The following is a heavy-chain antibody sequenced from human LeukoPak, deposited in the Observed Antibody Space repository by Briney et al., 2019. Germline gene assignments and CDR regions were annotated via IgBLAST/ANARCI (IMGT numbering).Heavy chain of an antibody. CDR2: MKQDGSAK. CDR1: GFTFSSYW. J-gene: IGHJ4*01. V-gene: IGHV3-7*01. Sequence: PGGSLRLSCVASGFTFSSYWMAWVRQAPGKGLEWVANMKQDGSAKHYADSVKGRFSTSRDNSKKSVYLQMDSLRAEDTALYYCARGNVGAVDHWDHETLVTVSS. CDR3: ARGNVGAVDH. D-gene: IGHD1-26*01.